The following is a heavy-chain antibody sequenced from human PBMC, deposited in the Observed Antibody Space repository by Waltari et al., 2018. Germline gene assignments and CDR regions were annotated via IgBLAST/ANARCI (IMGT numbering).Heavy chain of an antibody. CDR3: ARGLLGSGAFDI. J-gene: IGHJ3*02. Sequence: QVQLQESGPGLVKPSETLSLTCTVSGGSISSYYWSWIRQPPGKGLEWIGYIYYSGSTNYNPSLKSRVTISVDTSKNQFSLKLSSVTAADTAVYYCARGLLGSGAFDIWGQGTMVTVSS. D-gene: IGHD7-27*01. CDR1: GGSISSYY. V-gene: IGHV4-59*01. CDR2: IYYSGST.